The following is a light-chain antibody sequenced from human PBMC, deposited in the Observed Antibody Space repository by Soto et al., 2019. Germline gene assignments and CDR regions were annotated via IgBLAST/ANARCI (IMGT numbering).Light chain of an antibody. V-gene: IGKV3-20*01. Sequence: IVLTQSPGTLSLSPGERATLSCRASQRVSSNFLAWFQQKPGQAPRLLIYGASSRATGIPDRFSGSGSGTDFTLTISRLEPEDFAMYYCQQYGSSPRTFGQGTKVDIK. CDR2: GAS. CDR3: QQYGSSPRT. J-gene: IGKJ1*01. CDR1: QRVSSNF.